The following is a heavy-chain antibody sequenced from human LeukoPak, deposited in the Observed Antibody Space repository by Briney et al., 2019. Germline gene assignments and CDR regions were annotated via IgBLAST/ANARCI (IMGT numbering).Heavy chain of an antibody. CDR3: ARDLKRRVYYDSSGSDDAFDI. D-gene: IGHD3-22*01. Sequence: GGSLRLSCAASGFTFSSYSMNWVRQAPGKGLEWVSSISSYIYYADSVKGRFTISRDNAKNSLYLQMNSLRAEDTAVYYCARDLKRRVYYDSSGSDDAFDIWGQGTMVTVSS. J-gene: IGHJ3*02. V-gene: IGHV3-21*01. CDR1: GFTFSSYS. CDR2: ISSYI.